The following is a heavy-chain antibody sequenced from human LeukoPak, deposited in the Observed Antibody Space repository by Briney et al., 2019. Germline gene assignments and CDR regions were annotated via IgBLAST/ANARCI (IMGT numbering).Heavy chain of an antibody. CDR2: IYTSGST. CDR1: GGSISSYY. Sequence: SETLSLTCTVSGGSISSYYWSWIRQPAGKGLEWIGRIYTSGSTNYNPSLKSRVTMSVDTSKNQFSLKLSSVTAADTAVYYCARGGPTGTRRGYFDYWGQGTLVTVSS. CDR3: ARGGPTGTRRGYFDY. D-gene: IGHD1-7*01. J-gene: IGHJ4*02. V-gene: IGHV4-4*07.